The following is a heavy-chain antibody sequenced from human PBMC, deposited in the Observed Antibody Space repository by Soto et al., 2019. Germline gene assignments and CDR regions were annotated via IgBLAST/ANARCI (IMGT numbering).Heavy chain of an antibody. V-gene: IGHV1-69*13. CDR3: ARSVYYYDSSGPQDDAFDL. CDR2: IIPIFGTA. J-gene: IGHJ3*01. Sequence: GASVKVSCKASGGTFSSYAISWVRQAPGQGLEWMGGIIPIFGTANYAQKFQGRVTITADESTSTAYMELSSLRSEDTAVYYCARSVYYYDSSGPQDDAFDLWGQGTMVTVSS. CDR1: GGTFSSYA. D-gene: IGHD3-22*01.